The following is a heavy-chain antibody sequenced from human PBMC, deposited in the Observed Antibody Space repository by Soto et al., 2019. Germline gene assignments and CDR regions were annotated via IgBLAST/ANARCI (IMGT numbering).Heavy chain of an antibody. CDR2: IYYSGST. Sequence: SETLSLTCTVSGGSISTSSYYWGWIRQPPGKGLEWIGSIYYSGSTYYNPSLKSRVTISVDTSKNQFSLKLSSVTAADTAVYYCARRVVVVLAAEVLGDYWGQGTLVTVSS. CDR1: GGSISTSSYY. J-gene: IGHJ4*02. CDR3: ARRVVVVLAAEVLGDY. V-gene: IGHV4-39*01. D-gene: IGHD2-15*01.